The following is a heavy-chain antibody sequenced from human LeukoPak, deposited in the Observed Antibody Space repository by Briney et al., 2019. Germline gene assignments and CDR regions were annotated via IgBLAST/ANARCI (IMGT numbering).Heavy chain of an antibody. CDR1: GFTFSRYA. D-gene: IGHD4-17*01. CDR2: ISNTGEST. V-gene: IGHV3-23*01. CDR3: ARGGSPGDYGLDY. J-gene: IGHJ4*02. Sequence: PGGSLRLSCAASGFTFSRYAMSWVRRAPGKGLEWVSTISNTGESTYYADSVKGRFTISRDKSKDTLFMQMNSLRAEDTAVYYCARGGSPGDYGLDYWGQGTLVTVSS.